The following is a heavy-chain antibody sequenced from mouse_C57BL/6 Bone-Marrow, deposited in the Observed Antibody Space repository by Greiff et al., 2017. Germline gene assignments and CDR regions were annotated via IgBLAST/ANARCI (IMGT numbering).Heavy chain of an antibody. D-gene: IGHD1-1*01. CDR1: GFSFNTYA. CDR2: IRSKSNNYAT. CDR3: VRHPYYGSSSWYFDV. J-gene: IGHJ1*03. V-gene: IGHV10-1*01. Sequence: DAGGGLVQPKGSLKLSCAASGFSFNTYAMNWVRQAPGKGLEWVARIRSKSNNYATYYADSVKDRFTISRDDSESMLYLQMNNLKTEDTAMYYCVRHPYYGSSSWYFDVWGTGTTVTVSS.